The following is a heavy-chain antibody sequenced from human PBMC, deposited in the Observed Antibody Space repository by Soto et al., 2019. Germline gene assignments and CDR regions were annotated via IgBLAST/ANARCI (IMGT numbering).Heavy chain of an antibody. Sequence: GESLKISCQASGYSFTAYWITWVRQMPGKGLEWMATIDPSDSYVDYSPSFRGHVTFSVDRSITTVYLQWNSLKASDSAMYFCTRRASSSIYHFDFWGQGALVTVSS. V-gene: IGHV5-10-1*01. CDR3: TRRASSSIYHFDF. CDR2: IDPSDSYV. D-gene: IGHD3-3*02. CDR1: GYSFTAYW. J-gene: IGHJ4*02.